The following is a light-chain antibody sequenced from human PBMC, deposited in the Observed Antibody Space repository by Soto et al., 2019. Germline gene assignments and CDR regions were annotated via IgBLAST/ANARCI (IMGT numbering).Light chain of an antibody. Sequence: IVLTQSPATLSLSPGARATLSCRASQSVSSYLAWYQQKPGQAPRLLIYGASTRATGIPARFSGSGSGTEFTLTISSLQSEDFAVYYCQQYNNWPSWTFGQGTKVDIK. J-gene: IGKJ1*01. CDR1: QSVSSY. CDR2: GAS. V-gene: IGKV3D-15*01. CDR3: QQYNNWPSWT.